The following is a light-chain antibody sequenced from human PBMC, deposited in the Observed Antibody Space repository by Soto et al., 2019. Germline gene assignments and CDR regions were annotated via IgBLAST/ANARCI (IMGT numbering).Light chain of an antibody. CDR3: QPPRNGPPVT. J-gene: IGKJ4*01. CDR1: HSLSSY. CDR2: DAS. V-gene: IGKV3-11*01. Sequence: TKSTDPMSVSQLKRATLSCRPSHSLSSYLAWYQQKPGQAPRLLIYDASNRATGIPARFSGSGSGTDYTLAIRSRDPEESAVSYCQPPRNGPPVTFRVGTKVDIK.